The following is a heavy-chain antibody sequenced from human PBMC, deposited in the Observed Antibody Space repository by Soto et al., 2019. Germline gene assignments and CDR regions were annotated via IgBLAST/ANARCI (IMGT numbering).Heavy chain of an antibody. D-gene: IGHD6-6*01. CDR3: ARQPESYSSSSQSYYFYMDV. Sequence: SETLSLTCAVSGGSIRNYYWSWIRQPPGKGLEWIGYIYYSGSTNYNPSLRSRVTISVDTWKNQFSLKVSSVTAADTAVYYCARQPESYSSSSQSYYFYMDVWGKGTTVTVSS. CDR1: GGSIRNYY. J-gene: IGHJ6*03. V-gene: IGHV4-59*08. CDR2: IYYSGST.